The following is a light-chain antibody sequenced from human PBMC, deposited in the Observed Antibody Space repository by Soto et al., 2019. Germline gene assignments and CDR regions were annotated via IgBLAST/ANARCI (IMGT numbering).Light chain of an antibody. CDR3: QQSYSTHVLT. J-gene: IGKJ4*01. Sequence: DIQMTQSPSSLSASVGDRVTITCRASQSISSYLNWYQQKPGKAPKLLIYAASSLQSGVPSRFSGSGSGTDFTLTISSMQPEDFATYYCQQSYSTHVLTFGGGTKVEIK. V-gene: IGKV1-39*01. CDR2: AAS. CDR1: QSISSY.